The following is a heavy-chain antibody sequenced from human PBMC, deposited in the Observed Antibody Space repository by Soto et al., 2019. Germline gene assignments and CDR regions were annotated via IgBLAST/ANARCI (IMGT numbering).Heavy chain of an antibody. CDR3: ARSIASAGLYYYGMDV. Sequence: QVQLVQSGAEVKKPGSSVKVSCKASGGTFSSYAISWVRQAPGQGLEWMGGIIPIFGTANYAQKFQGRVTITADKSTSTAYRELSSLISEDTAVYYCARSIASAGLYYYGMDVWGQGTTVTVSS. V-gene: IGHV1-69*06. CDR2: IIPIFGTA. D-gene: IGHD6-13*01. CDR1: GGTFSSYA. J-gene: IGHJ6*02.